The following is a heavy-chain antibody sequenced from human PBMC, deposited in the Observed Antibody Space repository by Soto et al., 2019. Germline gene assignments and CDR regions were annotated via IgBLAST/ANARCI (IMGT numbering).Heavy chain of an antibody. V-gene: IGHV1-69*12. CDR2: IIPIFGTV. Sequence: QVQLVQSGAEVKKPGSSVKVSCKASGGTFSNYPISWVRQATGQGLEWMGGIIPIFGTVNYAQKFQGRVTITADESTSTAYMELSSLRSEDTAVYYCARGNHRWLQLWYFDLWGRGTLVTFSS. CDR3: ARGNHRWLQLWYFDL. J-gene: IGHJ2*01. CDR1: GGTFSNYP. D-gene: IGHD5-12*01.